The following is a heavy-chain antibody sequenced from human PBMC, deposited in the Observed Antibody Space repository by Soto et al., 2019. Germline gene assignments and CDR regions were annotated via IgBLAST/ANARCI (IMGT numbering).Heavy chain of an antibody. Sequence: PSETLSLTCAVYGGSFSGYYWTWIRQPPGKGLEWIGEINHSGSTNYNPSLKSRVTMSVDTSKNQFSLNLSSVTAADTAVYYCARTSSSSPLAYWGQGTLVTVSS. J-gene: IGHJ4*02. CDR1: GGSFSGYY. CDR3: ARTSSSSPLAY. V-gene: IGHV4-34*01. D-gene: IGHD6-13*01. CDR2: INHSGST.